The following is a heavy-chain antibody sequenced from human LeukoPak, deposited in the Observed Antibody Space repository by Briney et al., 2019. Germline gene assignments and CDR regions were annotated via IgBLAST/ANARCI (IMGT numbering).Heavy chain of an antibody. Sequence: GGSLRLSCAASGFTVSSNYMSWVRQAPGKGLEWVSVIYSGGSTYYADSVKGRFTISRDNSKNTLYLQMNSLRAEDTAVYYCARTNAYSYYGMDVWGQGTTVTVSS. J-gene: IGHJ6*02. CDR3: ARTNAYSYYGMDV. CDR2: IYSGGST. V-gene: IGHV3-66*01. CDR1: GFTVSSNY.